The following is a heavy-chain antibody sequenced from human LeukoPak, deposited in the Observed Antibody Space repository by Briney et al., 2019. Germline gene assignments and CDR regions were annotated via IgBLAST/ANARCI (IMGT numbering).Heavy chain of an antibody. CDR3: AREGHYGAIDY. CDR2: IYTSGST. Sequence: SETLSPTCPVSGGSISSYYWSWIRQPAGKGLEWIGRIYTSGSTNYNPSLKSRVTMSVDTSKNQFSMKLSSLTAADTAVYYCAREGHYGAIDYWGQGTLVTVSS. V-gene: IGHV4-4*07. CDR1: GGSISSYY. D-gene: IGHD4/OR15-4a*01. J-gene: IGHJ4*02.